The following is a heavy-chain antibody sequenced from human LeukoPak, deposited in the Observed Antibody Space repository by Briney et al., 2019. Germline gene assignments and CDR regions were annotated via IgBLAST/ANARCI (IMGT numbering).Heavy chain of an antibody. J-gene: IGHJ4*02. Sequence: GGSLRLSCAASHFTFDGYAMHWVRQAPGKGLEWVSLISRDGGRTYYADSVKGRFTISRGNSKNSLFLQMTRLSAEDTAFYYCAKGGGDTAMAMDYWGQGTLVTVSS. CDR1: HFTFDGYA. CDR3: AKGGGDTAMAMDY. D-gene: IGHD5-18*01. CDR2: ISRDGGRT. V-gene: IGHV3-43D*03.